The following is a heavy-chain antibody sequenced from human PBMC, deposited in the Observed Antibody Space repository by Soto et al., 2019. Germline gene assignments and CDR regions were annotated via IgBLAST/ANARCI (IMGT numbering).Heavy chain of an antibody. CDR2: IRNDGYTA. Sequence: QVHLVESGGGVVQPGGSRRLSCAASGLIFSTQGMHWARQAPGKGREWVAVIRNDGYTAHYADSVKGRFTISRDNSRNTLYLQMNSLIVEDTAVYYCARNPSGVDLASMKDWGRGTLVTVSS. D-gene: IGHD5-12*01. CDR3: ARNPSGVDLASMKD. CDR1: GLIFSTQG. V-gene: IGHV3-33*01. J-gene: IGHJ4*02.